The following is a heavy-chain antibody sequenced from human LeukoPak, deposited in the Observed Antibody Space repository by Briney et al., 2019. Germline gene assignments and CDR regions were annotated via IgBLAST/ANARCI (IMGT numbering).Heavy chain of an antibody. Sequence: GAAVKVSCKASGYTFTSNGISWVRQAPVQGLEWMGWISAYNGHTNYAQKLQGRVTMTTDTSTSTAYMELRSLRSDDTAVYYCARAGWWELPRYAFDIWGQGTMVTVSS. CDR1: GYTFTSNG. CDR2: ISAYNGHT. D-gene: IGHD1-26*01. V-gene: IGHV1-18*01. J-gene: IGHJ3*02. CDR3: ARAGWWELPRYAFDI.